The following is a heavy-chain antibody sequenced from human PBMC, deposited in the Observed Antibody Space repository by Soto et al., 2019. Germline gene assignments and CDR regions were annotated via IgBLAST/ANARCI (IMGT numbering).Heavy chain of an antibody. J-gene: IGHJ5*02. CDR1: GGSISSSSYY. Sequence: SETLSLTCTVSGGSISSSSYYWGWIRQPPGKGLEWIGSIYYSGSTYYNPSLKSRVTISVDTSKNQFSLKLSSVTAADTAVYYCARDGWERRWFDPWGQGTLVTVSS. V-gene: IGHV4-39*07. CDR2: IYYSGST. D-gene: IGHD1-26*01. CDR3: ARDGWERRWFDP.